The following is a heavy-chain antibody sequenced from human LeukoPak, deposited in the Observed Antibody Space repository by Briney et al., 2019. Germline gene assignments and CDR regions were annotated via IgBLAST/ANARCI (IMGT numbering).Heavy chain of an antibody. J-gene: IGHJ4*02. D-gene: IGHD3-22*01. CDR2: ISGSDGST. CDR3: ARGDIPPDYYDSSGYFDY. V-gene: IGHV3-23*01. Sequence: GGSLRLSCAASEFTFSNYGMSWVRQAPGKGLEWVSTISGSDGSTYYADSVKGRFTISRDNSKNTLYLQMNSLRAEDTAVYYCARGDIPPDYYDSSGYFDYWGQGTLVTVSS. CDR1: EFTFSNYG.